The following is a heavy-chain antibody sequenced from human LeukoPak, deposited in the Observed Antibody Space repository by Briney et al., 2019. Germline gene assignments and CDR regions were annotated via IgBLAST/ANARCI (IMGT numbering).Heavy chain of an antibody. J-gene: IGHJ4*02. CDR3: AKAAAAPGFDF. CDR1: GFTSSCYA. Sequence: PGGSLRLSCAASGFTSSCYALNWVRQAPGKGLEWVATVSGSGDRMYHADSVKGRFTISRDNSKNTIYLQMNSLRAEDTALYYCAKAAAAPGFDFWGQGTLVTVSS. V-gene: IGHV3-23*01. D-gene: IGHD6-13*01. CDR2: VSGSGDRM.